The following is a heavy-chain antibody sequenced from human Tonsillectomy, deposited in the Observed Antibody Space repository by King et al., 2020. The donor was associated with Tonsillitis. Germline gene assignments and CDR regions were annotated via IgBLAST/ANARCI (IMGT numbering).Heavy chain of an antibody. D-gene: IGHD3-10*01. CDR3: ARHIYALGSRI. J-gene: IGHJ3*02. V-gene: IGHV4-59*08. Sequence: VQLQESGPGLVKPSETLSLTCTVSGGSINSDHWGWIRQPPGKGLEWSGNIYYTGGSTKYNSSLQSRVTISIDTSRKQFSLKVRSVTAADTAVYFFARHIYALGSRIWGQGTMVTVSS. CDR2: IYYTGGST. CDR1: GGSINSDH.